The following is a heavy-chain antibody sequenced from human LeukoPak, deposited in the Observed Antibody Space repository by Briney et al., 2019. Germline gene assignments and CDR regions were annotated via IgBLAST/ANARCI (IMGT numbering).Heavy chain of an antibody. CDR3: AKDMSSSSLSFDY. CDR1: GFTFSSYS. CDR2: ISSSSYI. J-gene: IGHJ4*02. D-gene: IGHD6-6*01. Sequence: GGSLRLSCAASGFTFSSYSMNWVRQAPGKGLEWVSSISSSSYIYYADSVKGRFTISRDNAKNSLYLQMNSLRAEDTAVYYCAKDMSSSSLSFDYWGQGTLVTVSS. V-gene: IGHV3-21*01.